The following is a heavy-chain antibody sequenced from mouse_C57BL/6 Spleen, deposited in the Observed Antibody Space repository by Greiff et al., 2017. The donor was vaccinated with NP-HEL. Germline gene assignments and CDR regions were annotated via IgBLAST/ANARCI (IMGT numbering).Heavy chain of an antibody. V-gene: IGHV1-69*01. CDR1: GYTFTSYW. CDR2: IDPSDSYT. J-gene: IGHJ4*01. Sequence: VQLQQPGAELVMPGASVKLSCKASGYTFTSYWMHWVKQRPGQGLEWIGEIDPSDSYTNYNQKFKGKSTLTVDKSSSTAYMQLSSLTSEDSAVYYCARRGSTVVARGYAMDYWGQGTSVTVSS. D-gene: IGHD1-1*01. CDR3: ARRGSTVVARGYAMDY.